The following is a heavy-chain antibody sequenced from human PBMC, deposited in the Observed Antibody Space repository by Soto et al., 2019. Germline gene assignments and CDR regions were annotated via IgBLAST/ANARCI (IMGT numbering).Heavy chain of an antibody. CDR1: GFTFSSYG. CDR3: ARDHTPTRSPFDH. V-gene: IGHV3-33*01. D-gene: IGHD2-15*01. CDR2: IWYDGSNK. J-gene: IGHJ4*02. Sequence: GGSLRLSCAASGFTFSSYGMHWVRQAPGKGLEWVAVIWYDGSNKYYADSVKGRFTISRDNSKNTLYLQMNSLRAEDTAVYYCARDHTPTRSPFDHWGQGTLVTVSS.